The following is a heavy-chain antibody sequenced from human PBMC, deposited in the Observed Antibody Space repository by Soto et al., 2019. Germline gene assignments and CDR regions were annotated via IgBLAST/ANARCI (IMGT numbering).Heavy chain of an antibody. V-gene: IGHV4-31*03. J-gene: IGHJ5*01. Sequence: SETLSLTCTVSGGSVNSGGYYWAWIRQHPGKGLEWIGYIYYSGSTYYNPSLKSRVTMSLDTPKNQFSLRLSSVTAADTAVYYCARVIYDDESQNWFDSWGQGTQVTVSS. CDR3: ARVIYDDESQNWFDS. D-gene: IGHD4-17*01. CDR2: IYYSGST. CDR1: GGSVNSGGYY.